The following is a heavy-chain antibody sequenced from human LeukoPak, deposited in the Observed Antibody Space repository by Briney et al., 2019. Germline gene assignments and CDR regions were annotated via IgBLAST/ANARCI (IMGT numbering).Heavy chain of an antibody. D-gene: IGHD6-19*01. J-gene: IGHJ4*02. Sequence: GASVKVSCKASGGTFSSYAISWVRQAPGQGLEWMGGIIPIFGTANYAQKFQGRVTITADESTSTAYMELSSLRSEDTAVYYCASLAVAGILDYWGQGTLVTVSS. V-gene: IGHV1-69*13. CDR2: IIPIFGTA. CDR3: ASLAVAGILDY. CDR1: GGTFSSYA.